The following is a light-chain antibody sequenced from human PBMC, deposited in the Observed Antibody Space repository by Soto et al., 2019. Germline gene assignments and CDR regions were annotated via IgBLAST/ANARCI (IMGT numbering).Light chain of an antibody. CDR1: QGISSY. CDR2: SAS. V-gene: IGKV1-9*01. CDR3: QHLNGYPRT. J-gene: IGKJ1*01. Sequence: DTQLTQSPSFLSASVGDRVTITCRASQGISSYLAWYQQEPGKAPKLLIYSASTLQGGVPSRFSGSGSGTDFTLTISSLQPEDFATYYCQHLNGYPRTFGQGTKVEV.